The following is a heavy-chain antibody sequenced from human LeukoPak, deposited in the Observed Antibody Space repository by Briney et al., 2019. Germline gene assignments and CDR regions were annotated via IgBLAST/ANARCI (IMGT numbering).Heavy chain of an antibody. D-gene: IGHD3-3*02. CDR1: GFTFDDYA. CDR2: ISWNSGSI. V-gene: IGHV3-9*01. Sequence: GRSLRLSCAASGFTFDDYAMHWVRQAPGKGLEWVSGISWNSGSIGYADSVKGRFTISRDNAKNSLYLQMSSLRAEDTAVYYCARDMPRVAFLEWLSSGFDCWGQGTLATVSS. CDR3: ARDMPRVAFLEWLSSGFDC. J-gene: IGHJ4*02.